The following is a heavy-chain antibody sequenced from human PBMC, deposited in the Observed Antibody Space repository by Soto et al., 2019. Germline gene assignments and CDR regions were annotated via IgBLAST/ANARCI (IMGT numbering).Heavy chain of an antibody. V-gene: IGHV3-23*01. Sequence: EGSLILSCAASGFTFSSYAMSWVRQAPGKGLEWVSAISGSGGSTYYADSVKGRFTISRDNSKNTLYLQMNSLRAEDTAVYYCAKSGNYDILTGYYSFDYWGQGTLVTVSS. CDR3: AKSGNYDILTGYYSFDY. CDR1: GFTFSSYA. J-gene: IGHJ4*02. CDR2: ISGSGGST. D-gene: IGHD3-9*01.